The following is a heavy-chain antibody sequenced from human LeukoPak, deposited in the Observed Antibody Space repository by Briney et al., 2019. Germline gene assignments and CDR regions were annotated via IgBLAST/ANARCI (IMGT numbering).Heavy chain of an antibody. Sequence: ASVKVSCKASGYTFTSYGISWVRQAPGQGLEWMGWISAYNGNTNYAQDLQGRVTMTRDTSTSTVYMELSSLRSEDTAVYYCARDRVQYYYDSSGPLHWGQGTLVTVSS. CDR2: ISAYNGNT. J-gene: IGHJ1*01. D-gene: IGHD3-22*01. CDR1: GYTFTSYG. V-gene: IGHV1-18*01. CDR3: ARDRVQYYYDSSGPLH.